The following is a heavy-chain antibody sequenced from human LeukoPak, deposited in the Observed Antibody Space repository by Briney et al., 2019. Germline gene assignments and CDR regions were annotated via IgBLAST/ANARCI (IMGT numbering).Heavy chain of an antibody. D-gene: IGHD3-3*01. CDR2: IYNSGST. CDR3: TGGRAYYDFWSGYHDAFDI. CDR1: AGSISSYY. Sequence: PSETLSLTCTLAAGSISSYYWSWIRQQPGKGLEWIGYIYNSGSTNYNTSLKSRVTIPVDTSKTQFSLKRSSVTAAARAVNYCTGGRAYYDFWSGYHDAFDIWGQGTMVTVSS. V-gene: IGHV4-59*01. J-gene: IGHJ3*02.